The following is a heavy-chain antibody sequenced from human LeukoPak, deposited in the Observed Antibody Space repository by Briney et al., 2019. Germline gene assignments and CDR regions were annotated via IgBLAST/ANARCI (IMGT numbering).Heavy chain of an antibody. J-gene: IGHJ6*02. D-gene: IGHD6-19*01. CDR1: GFTFSSYW. V-gene: IGHV3-7*01. CDR2: IKQDGSEK. CDR3: ARDLLIRVAGTRLYYYYYYGMDV. Sequence: GGSLRLSCAASGFTFSSYWMSWVRQAPGQGLEWVANIKQDGSEKYYADSVKGRFTISRDNAKNSLYLQMNSLRAEDTAVYYCARDLLIRVAGTRLYYYYYYGMDVWGQGTTVTVSS.